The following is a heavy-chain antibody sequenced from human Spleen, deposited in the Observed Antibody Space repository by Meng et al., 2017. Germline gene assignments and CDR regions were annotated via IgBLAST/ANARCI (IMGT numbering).Heavy chain of an antibody. D-gene: IGHD3-22*01. V-gene: IGHV1-3*01. CDR2: ISAYNGNT. CDR1: GYTFTSYA. Sequence: ASVKVSCKASGYTFTSYAMHWVRQAPGQRLEWMGWISAYNGNTNYAQKLQGRVTMTTDTSTSTAYMELSSLRSEDTAVYYCARDQGYYDSSGYYYEHYAFDIWGQGTMVTVSS. CDR3: ARDQGYYDSSGYYYEHYAFDI. J-gene: IGHJ3*02.